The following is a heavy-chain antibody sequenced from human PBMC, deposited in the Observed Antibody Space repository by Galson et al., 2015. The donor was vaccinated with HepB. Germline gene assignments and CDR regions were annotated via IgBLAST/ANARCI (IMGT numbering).Heavy chain of an antibody. V-gene: IGHV1-3*01. CDR2: INAGNGNT. Sequence: SVKVSCKASGYTFTTYAIHWVRQAPGQRPEWMGWINAGNGNTKYSQKFQGRVTITRDTSATTAYMDLSSLRSTDTAVYYCVRGLDSSGWYGGGFFSSLWGQGTLVTVSP. J-gene: IGHJ4*02. CDR3: VRGLDSSGWYGGGFFSSL. D-gene: IGHD6-19*01. CDR1: GYTFTTYA.